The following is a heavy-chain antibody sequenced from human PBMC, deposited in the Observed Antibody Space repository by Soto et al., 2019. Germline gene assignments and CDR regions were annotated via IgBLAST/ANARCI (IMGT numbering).Heavy chain of an antibody. V-gene: IGHV3-23*01. Sequence: GGSLRLSCAASGFTFSSYAMSWVRQAPGKGLEWVSAISGDGGSTYYVDSVKGRFTISRDNSKNSLYLQMNSLRAEDAAVYYCVSGRGWLPYYWGQGTLVTVSS. D-gene: IGHD6-19*01. CDR1: GFTFSSYA. CDR3: VSGRGWLPYY. J-gene: IGHJ4*02. CDR2: ISGDGGST.